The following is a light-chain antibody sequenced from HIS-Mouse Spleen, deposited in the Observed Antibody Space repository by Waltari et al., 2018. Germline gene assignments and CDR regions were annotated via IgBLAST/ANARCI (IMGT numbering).Light chain of an antibody. V-gene: IGLV3-1*01. CDR3: SSYTSSSTLVV. CDR1: KLGDKY. CDR2: QDS. Sequence: SYELTQPPSVSVSPGQTASITCSGDKLGDKYACWYQQKPGHSPVLVIYQDSKRPSGIPERFSGSKSGNPASLTISGLQAEDEADYYCSSYTSSSTLVVFGGGTKLTVL. J-gene: IGLJ2*01.